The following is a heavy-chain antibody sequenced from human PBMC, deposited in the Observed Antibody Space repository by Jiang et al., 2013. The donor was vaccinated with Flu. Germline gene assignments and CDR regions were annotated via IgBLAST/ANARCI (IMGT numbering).Heavy chain of an antibody. D-gene: IGHD4-23*01. CDR1: GGSISSGGYY. Sequence: PGLVKPSQTLSLTCTVSGGSISSGGYYWSWIRQHPGKGLEWIGYIYYRGSTYYNPSLKSRVTISVDTSKNQFSLKLSSVTAADTAVYYCARLYGGNFMFDYWGQGTLVTVSS. V-gene: IGHV4-31*03. CDR2: IYYRGST. J-gene: IGHJ4*02. CDR3: ARLYGGNFMFDY.